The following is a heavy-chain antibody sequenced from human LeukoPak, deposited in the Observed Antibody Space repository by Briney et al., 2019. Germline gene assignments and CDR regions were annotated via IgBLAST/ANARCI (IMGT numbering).Heavy chain of an antibody. D-gene: IGHD1-26*01. J-gene: IGHJ4*02. V-gene: IGHV1-2*02. CDR1: GYTFTDYY. CDR3: AVGRRTDFDY. Sequence: GASVKDSCKASGYTFTDYYIHWVRQAPGQGLEWMGWINPNSGGTNYAQNFQGRVTMTRDTYITTAYMDLSRLRLDDTAVYYCAVGRRTDFDYWGQGTLVTVSS. CDR2: INPNSGGT.